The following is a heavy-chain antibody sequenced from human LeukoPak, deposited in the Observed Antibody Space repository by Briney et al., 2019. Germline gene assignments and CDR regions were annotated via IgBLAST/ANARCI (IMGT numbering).Heavy chain of an antibody. D-gene: IGHD5-24*01. Sequence: GESLKISCKGSGYTFTSHWNAWVRQRPGKGLEWMGIIYPGGSETRYDPSFQGQVTISADRSTSTAYLQWSSLRASDTAMYYCARASRDGYNQNFDHWGQGTLVTVSS. J-gene: IGHJ4*02. CDR3: ARASRDGYNQNFDH. V-gene: IGHV5-51*01. CDR1: GYTFTSHW. CDR2: IYPGGSET.